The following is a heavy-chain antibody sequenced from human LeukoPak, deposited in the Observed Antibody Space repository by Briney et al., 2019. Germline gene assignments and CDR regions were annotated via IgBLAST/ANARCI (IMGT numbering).Heavy chain of an antibody. CDR3: ATDASIYDSRGYYYLW. J-gene: IGHJ4*02. CDR1: GGTFSRYA. D-gene: IGHD3-22*01. CDR2: IIPIFGTA. Sequence: ASVKVSCKASGGTFSRYAISWVRQAPGQGLEWMGGIIPIFGTANYAQKFQSRVTITADESSTTAYMELSGLRSEDTAVYYCATDASIYDSRGYYYLWWGQGTLVTVSS. V-gene: IGHV1-69*13.